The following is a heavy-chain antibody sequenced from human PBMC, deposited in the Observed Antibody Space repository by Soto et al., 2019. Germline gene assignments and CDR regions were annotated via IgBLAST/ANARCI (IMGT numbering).Heavy chain of an antibody. CDR3: AREPWGIHGMDV. CDR1: GFTFSSYS. CDR2: ISSSSSYI. Sequence: EVQLVESGGGLVKPGGSLRLSCAASGFTFSSYSMNWVRQAPGKGLEWVSSISSSSSYIYYADSVKGRFTISRDNAETSLYLQMNSLSAEDTAVYYCAREPWGIHGMDVWGQGTTVTVSS. D-gene: IGHD3-16*01. V-gene: IGHV3-21*01. J-gene: IGHJ6*02.